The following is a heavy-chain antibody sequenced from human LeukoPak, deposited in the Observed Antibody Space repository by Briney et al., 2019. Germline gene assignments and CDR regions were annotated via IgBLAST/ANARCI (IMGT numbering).Heavy chain of an antibody. CDR2: ISSSSSYI. Sequence: PGGSLRLSCAASGFTFSSYSMNWVRQAPGKGLEWVSSISSSSSYIYYADSVKGRFTISRDNAKNSLYLQMNSLRAEDTAVYYCAREGYYGSGSYPFDYWGQGTLVTVSS. CDR3: AREGYYGSGSYPFDY. D-gene: IGHD3-10*01. CDR1: GFTFSSYS. J-gene: IGHJ4*02. V-gene: IGHV3-21*01.